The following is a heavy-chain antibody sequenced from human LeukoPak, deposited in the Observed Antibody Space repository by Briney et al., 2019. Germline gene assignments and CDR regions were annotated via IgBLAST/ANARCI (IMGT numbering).Heavy chain of an antibody. J-gene: IGHJ4*02. CDR3: ARWGGTRQYYFDY. Sequence: GGSLTLSCAVSGFLFRDYGFHSVRQAPGKGLERVAVTRFDGSIKQHADSVKGRCTISRDDSKNSLYLQMNFLKSEDTAVYYCARWGGTRQYYFDYWGQGTLVTVSS. D-gene: IGHD1-1*01. CDR2: TRFDGSIK. CDR1: GFLFRDYG. V-gene: IGHV3-33*01.